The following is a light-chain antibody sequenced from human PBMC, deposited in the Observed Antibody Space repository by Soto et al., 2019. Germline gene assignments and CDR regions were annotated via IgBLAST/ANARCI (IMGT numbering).Light chain of an antibody. V-gene: IGLV3-1*01. CDR2: QDS. Sequence: SYELTQPPSVSVSPGQTASITCSGDKLGDKYACWYQQKPGQSPVLVIYQDSKRPSGIPERFSGSNSGNTATLTISGTQAMAEADYYCQAWDSSTGKVFGGGTKVTVL. J-gene: IGLJ2*01. CDR3: QAWDSSTGKV. CDR1: KLGDKY.